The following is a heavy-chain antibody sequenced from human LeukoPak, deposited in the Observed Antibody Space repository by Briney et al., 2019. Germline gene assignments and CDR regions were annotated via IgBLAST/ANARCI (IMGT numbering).Heavy chain of an antibody. CDR2: ISSSGSTI. V-gene: IGHV3-11*01. J-gene: IGHJ1*01. CDR3: AKDLQYSSSWWADFQH. CDR1: GFTFSDYY. D-gene: IGHD6-13*01. Sequence: GGFLRLSCAASGFTFSDYYMSWIRQAPGKGLEWVSYISSSGSTIYYADSVKGRFTISRDNSKNTLYLQMNSLRAEDTAVYYCAKDLQYSSSWWADFQHWGQGTLVTVSS.